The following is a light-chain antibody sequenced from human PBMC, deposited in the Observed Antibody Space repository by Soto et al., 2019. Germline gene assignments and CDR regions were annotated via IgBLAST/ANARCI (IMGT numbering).Light chain of an antibody. CDR1: SSNIGAGYY. Sequence: QSALTQPPSVSGAPGQRVTISCTGSSSNIGAGYYVHWYQQLPGTAPKLLIYGNLNRPSGVPDRFSGSKSGTSASLAITGLQAEDEADYYCQSYDNSLSGHVVFGGGTKLTVL. J-gene: IGLJ2*01. CDR2: GNL. CDR3: QSYDNSLSGHVV. V-gene: IGLV1-40*01.